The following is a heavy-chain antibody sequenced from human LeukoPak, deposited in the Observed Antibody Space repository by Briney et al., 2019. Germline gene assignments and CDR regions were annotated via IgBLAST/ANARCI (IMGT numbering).Heavy chain of an antibody. CDR2: IYSGGST. Sequence: PGGSLRLSCAASGFTVSSNYMNWVRQAPGKGLEWVSVIYSGGSTFYADSVEGRFTISRDNSNNTLYLQMNSLRAEDTAVYYCARDRVNWNDVGGLFDYWGQGALVTVSS. D-gene: IGHD1-1*01. CDR3: ARDRVNWNDVGGLFDY. V-gene: IGHV3-53*01. J-gene: IGHJ4*02. CDR1: GFTVSSNY.